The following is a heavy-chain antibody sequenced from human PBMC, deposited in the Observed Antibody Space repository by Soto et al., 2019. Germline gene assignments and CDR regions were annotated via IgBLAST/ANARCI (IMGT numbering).Heavy chain of an antibody. V-gene: IGHV4-34*01. D-gene: IGHD3-3*01. CDR1: GGSFSDYY. J-gene: IGHJ4*02. Sequence: QVQLQQWGAGLLKPSETLSLTCPVNGGSFSDYYWTWIRQPPGKGLEWIGEVNHGGSTHYNPSLNRRLAISVDTSKKHFSLNLTFVTAADTAVYYCAREWWSGSLIGGSLGGEGTLVTVSS. CDR2: VNHGGST. CDR3: AREWWSGSLIGGSL.